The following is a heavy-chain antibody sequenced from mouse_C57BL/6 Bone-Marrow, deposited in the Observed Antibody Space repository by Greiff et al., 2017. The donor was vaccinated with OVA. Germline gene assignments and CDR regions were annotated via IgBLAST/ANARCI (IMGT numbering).Heavy chain of an antibody. J-gene: IGHJ2*01. V-gene: IGHV14-3*01. CDR1: GFTIKNTY. Sequence: DVKLVESVAELVRPGASVKLSCTASGFTIKNTYMHWVQQRPDKGLEWIGRIDPANGNTNYAPKFQGKATITADTSSNTAYLQLSSRTSEDTAIYYCARKCDYGSSVFDYWGQGTTLTVSA. D-gene: IGHD1-1*01. CDR2: IDPANGNT. CDR3: ARKCDYGSSVFDY.